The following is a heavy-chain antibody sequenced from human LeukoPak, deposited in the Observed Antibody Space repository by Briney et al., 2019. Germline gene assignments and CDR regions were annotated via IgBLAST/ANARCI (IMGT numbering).Heavy chain of an antibody. CDR1: GYSVTSDYY. CDR2: IYYSGST. D-gene: IGHD6-6*01. Sequence: SETLSIICAVSGYSVTSDYYWGWNRQPPGTALEWIGSIYYSGSTYYNPSLKSRVTISVDTSKNQFSLKLSSMTAADTAVYYCARVGTARPSYYFDYWGQGTLVTVSS. V-gene: IGHV4-38-2*01. J-gene: IGHJ4*02. CDR3: ARVGTARPSYYFDY.